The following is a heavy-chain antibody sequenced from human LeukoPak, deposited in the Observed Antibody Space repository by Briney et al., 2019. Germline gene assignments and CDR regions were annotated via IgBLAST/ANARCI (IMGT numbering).Heavy chain of an antibody. J-gene: IGHJ4*02. V-gene: IGHV4-61*02. Sequence: TSETLSLTCTVSGGSISSGSYYWSWIRQPAGKGLEWIGRIYTSGSTNYNPSLKSRVTISVDTSKNQFSLKLSSVTAADTAVYYCARAAVAGGGDFDYWGQGTLVTVSS. CDR1: GGSISSGSYY. CDR3: ARAAVAGGGDFDY. D-gene: IGHD6-19*01. CDR2: IYTSGST.